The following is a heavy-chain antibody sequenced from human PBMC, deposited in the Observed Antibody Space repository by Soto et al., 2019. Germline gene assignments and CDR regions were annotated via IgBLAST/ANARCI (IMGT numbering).Heavy chain of an antibody. Sequence: GGSLRLSCAASGLTVSSNYMIWVRRAPGKGLEWVSVIYSGGSTYYADSVKGRFTISRDNSKNTLYLQMNSPRAEDTAVYYCARDPEYYYDSSGYYYGSNQASWGQGTMVTVSS. CDR1: GLTVSSNY. D-gene: IGHD3-22*01. J-gene: IGHJ3*01. V-gene: IGHV3-53*01. CDR2: IYSGGST. CDR3: ARDPEYYYDSSGYYYGSNQAS.